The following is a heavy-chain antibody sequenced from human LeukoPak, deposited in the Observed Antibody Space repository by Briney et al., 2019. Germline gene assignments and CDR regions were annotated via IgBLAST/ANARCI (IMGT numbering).Heavy chain of an antibody. CDR1: GFTFSSYE. J-gene: IGHJ4*02. CDR2: ISGSGGST. D-gene: IGHD4-17*01. Sequence: GGSLRLSCAASGFTFSSYEMNWVRQAPGKGLEWVSGISGSGGSTYYADSVKGRFTISRDNSKNTLYLQMNSLRAEDTAVYYCARTKGAHYGDYTFDYWGQGTLVTVSS. CDR3: ARTKGAHYGDYTFDY. V-gene: IGHV3-23*01.